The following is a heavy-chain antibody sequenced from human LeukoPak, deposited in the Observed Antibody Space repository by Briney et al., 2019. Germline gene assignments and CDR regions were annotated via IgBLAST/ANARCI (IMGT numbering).Heavy chain of an antibody. Sequence: SETLSLTCTVSGGSISSGGYYWSSIRQHPGNGLEWIGYIYYSGSTYYNPSLKSRVTISVDTSKNQFSLKLSSVTAADTAVYYCARAHNWNYYPWGQGTLVTVSS. CDR3: ARAHNWNYYP. V-gene: IGHV4-31*03. CDR1: GGSISSGGYY. J-gene: IGHJ5*02. D-gene: IGHD1-7*01. CDR2: IYYSGST.